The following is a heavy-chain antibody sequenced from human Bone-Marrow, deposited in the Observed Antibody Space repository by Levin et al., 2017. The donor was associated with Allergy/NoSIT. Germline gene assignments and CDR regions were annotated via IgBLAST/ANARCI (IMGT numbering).Heavy chain of an antibody. D-gene: IGHD3-22*01. J-gene: IGHJ4*02. CDR3: AKGELPNYYDRSGYYSSFDY. CDR1: GFTFSSYG. V-gene: IGHV3-30*18. Sequence: GGSLRLSCVASGFTFSSYGMHWVRQAPGKGLEWVAVISYDGSNKYYADSVKGRFTISRDNSKNTLYLQMNSLRAEDTAVYYCAKGELPNYYDRSGYYSSFDYWGQGTLVTVSS. CDR2: ISYDGSNK.